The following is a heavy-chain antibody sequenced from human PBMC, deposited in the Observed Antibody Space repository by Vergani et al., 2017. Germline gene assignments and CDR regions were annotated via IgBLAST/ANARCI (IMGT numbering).Heavy chain of an antibody. Sequence: QVQLQESGPGLVKPSQTLSLTCTVSGGSISSGSYYWSWIRQPAGKGLEWIGHIYTTGSTNYNPSLKSRVTISVDTFKNQFSLKLTSVTAADTAVYYCAREEFTGSSPTTNWFDPWGQGTLVTVSS. CDR2: IYTTGST. D-gene: IGHD1-26*01. CDR3: AREEFTGSSPTTNWFDP. V-gene: IGHV4-61*02. CDR1: GGSISSGSYY. J-gene: IGHJ5*02.